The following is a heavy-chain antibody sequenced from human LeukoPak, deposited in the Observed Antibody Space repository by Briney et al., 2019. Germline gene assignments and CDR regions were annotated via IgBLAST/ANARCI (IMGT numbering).Heavy chain of an antibody. CDR3: ARDAPGWGYFDY. CDR2: IYSGGST. J-gene: IGHJ4*02. V-gene: IGHV3-66*01. Sequence: GGSLRLSSAASGFTVSSNYMSWVRQAPGKGLEWVSVIYSGGSTYYADSVKGRFTISRDNAKNSLYLQMNSLRAEDTAVYYCARDAPGWGYFDYWGQGTLVTVSS. CDR1: GFTVSSNY. D-gene: IGHD1-26*01.